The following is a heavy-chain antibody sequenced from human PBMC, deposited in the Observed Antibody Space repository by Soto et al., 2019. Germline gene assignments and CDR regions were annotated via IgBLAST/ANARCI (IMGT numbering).Heavy chain of an antibody. Sequence: ASVKVSCKASGYTFTSYAMHWVRQAPGQRLEWMGWINAFNGNTNYSQKFQGRVTITRDTSASTAYMELSSLRSEDTAVYYCARDLALIAAAGTVSNWFTSWGQGTLVTSPQ. CDR2: INAFNGNT. J-gene: IGHJ5*01. V-gene: IGHV1-3*01. D-gene: IGHD6-13*01. CDR1: GYTFTSYA. CDR3: ARDLALIAAAGTVSNWFTS.